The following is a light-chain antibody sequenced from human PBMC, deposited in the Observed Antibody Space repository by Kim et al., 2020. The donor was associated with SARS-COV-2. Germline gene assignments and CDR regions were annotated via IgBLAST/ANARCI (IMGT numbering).Light chain of an antibody. J-gene: IGLJ3*02. V-gene: IGLV4-69*01. Sequence: QPVLTQSPSASASLGASVRLTCTLSGGHSSYAIAWHQQQPEKGPRYLMKLNSDGSHSKGDGIPDRFSGSSAGAERYLTISSLQSEDEADYYCQTWGSGMGVFGGGTKLTVL. CDR3: QTWGSGMGV. CDR1: GGHSSYA. CDR2: LNSDGSH.